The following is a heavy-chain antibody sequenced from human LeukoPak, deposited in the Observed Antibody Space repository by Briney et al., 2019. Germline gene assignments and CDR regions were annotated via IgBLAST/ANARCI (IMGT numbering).Heavy chain of an antibody. D-gene: IGHD2-15*01. CDR2: ISGSGGST. Sequence: ETLSLTCAVYGGSFSGYYWSWIRQPPGKGLEWVSAISGSGGSTYYADSVKGRFTISRDNSKNTLYLQMNSLRAEDTAVYYCAKVTVYCSGGSCYFRYFDYWGQGTLVTVSS. CDR3: AKVTVYCSGGSCYFRYFDY. J-gene: IGHJ4*02. V-gene: IGHV3-23*01. CDR1: GGSFSGYY.